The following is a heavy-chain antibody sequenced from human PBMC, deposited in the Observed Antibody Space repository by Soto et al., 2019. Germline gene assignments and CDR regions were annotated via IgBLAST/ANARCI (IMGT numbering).Heavy chain of an antibody. D-gene: IGHD3-9*01. Sequence: SETLSLTCAVYGGSFSGYYWSWIRQPPGKGLEWIGEINHSGNTNYNPSLKSRVTISVDKSKNQFSLKLSSVTAADTAVYYCASQGLPYFDWSPPPLYSMDVWGKGTTVTVSS. V-gene: IGHV4-34*01. J-gene: IGHJ6*03. CDR1: GGSFSGYY. CDR3: ASQGLPYFDWSPPPLYSMDV. CDR2: INHSGNT.